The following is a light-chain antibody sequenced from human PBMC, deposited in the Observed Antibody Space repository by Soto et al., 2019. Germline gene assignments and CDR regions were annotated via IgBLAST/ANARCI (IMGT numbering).Light chain of an antibody. CDR2: DTS. CDR1: QGIGDT. V-gene: IGKV3-15*01. CDR3: QRYNSWPRT. Sequence: QTPGTPCRATGESSVLAFRASQGIGDTLAWYQHKPGQTPRLLIYDTSTRATGVPTRFSGIWSGAEFTLTISSVQSEELTVYYYQRYNSWPRTCGGGTKVDIK. J-gene: IGKJ4*01.